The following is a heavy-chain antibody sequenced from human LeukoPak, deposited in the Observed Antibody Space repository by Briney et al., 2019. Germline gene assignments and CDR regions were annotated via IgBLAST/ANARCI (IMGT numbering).Heavy chain of an antibody. J-gene: IGHJ3*02. CDR1: GFTFSTFW. Sequence: PGGSLRLSCAASGFTFSTFWMNWVRQAPGKGLEWVANIKQDGSETYYVDSVKGRFTISRDNAKNSLYLQMNSLRAEDTAVYYCAAETYYYDSSGYYFDAFDIWGQGTMVTVSS. D-gene: IGHD3-22*01. CDR2: IKQDGSET. V-gene: IGHV3-7*01. CDR3: AAETYYYDSSGYYFDAFDI.